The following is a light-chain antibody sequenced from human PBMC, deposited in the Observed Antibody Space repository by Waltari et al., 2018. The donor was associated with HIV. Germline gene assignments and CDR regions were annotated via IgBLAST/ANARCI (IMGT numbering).Light chain of an antibody. CDR3: QQYHTYRT. Sequence: DIQMTQSPSTLSASVADRVTITCRASQSVNTWLAWYQQKPGQAPKILIYKASTLETGVPSRFSGSGSGTEFTLTISSLQPDEFATYYCQQYHTYRTFGQGTRLEL. CDR2: KAS. CDR1: QSVNTW. J-gene: IGKJ1*01. V-gene: IGKV1-5*03.